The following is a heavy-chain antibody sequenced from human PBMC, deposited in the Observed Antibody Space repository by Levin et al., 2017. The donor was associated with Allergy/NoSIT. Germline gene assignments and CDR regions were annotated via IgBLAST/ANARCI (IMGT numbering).Heavy chain of an antibody. J-gene: IGHJ6*03. V-gene: IGHV3-72*01. D-gene: IGHD3-10*01. Sequence: GGSLRLSCAASGFTFSDHYMDWVRQAPGKGLEWVGRTRNKANSYTTEYAASVKGRFTISRDDSKNSLYLQMNSLKTEDTAVYYCARAVLYGSGSYYIRARHDYYMDVWGKGTTVTVSS. CDR3: ARAVLYGSGSYYIRARHDYYMDV. CDR2: TRNKANSYTT. CDR1: GFTFSDHY.